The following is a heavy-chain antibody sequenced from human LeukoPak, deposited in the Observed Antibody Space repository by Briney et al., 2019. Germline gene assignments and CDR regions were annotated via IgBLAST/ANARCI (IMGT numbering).Heavy chain of an antibody. CDR3: ARFPQGYCSGGSCYAPLDY. D-gene: IGHD2-15*01. Sequence: PGGSLRLSCAASGFTFSSYSMNWVRQAPGKGLEWVSSISSSSSYIYYADSVKGRFTISRDNAKNSLYLQMNSLRAEDTAVYYYARFPQGYCSGGSCYAPLDYWGQGTLVTVSS. CDR1: GFTFSSYS. J-gene: IGHJ4*02. CDR2: ISSSSSYI. V-gene: IGHV3-21*01.